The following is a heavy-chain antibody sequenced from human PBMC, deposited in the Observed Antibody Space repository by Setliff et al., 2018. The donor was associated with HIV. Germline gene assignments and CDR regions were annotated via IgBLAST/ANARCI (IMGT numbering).Heavy chain of an antibody. CDR3: ARDATSEGYMDV. CDR2: IHTSGTT. J-gene: IGHJ6*03. Sequence: SETLSLTCTVSGDSSSNDYWTWVRQPPGKGLEWIGNIHTSGTTKYNPSLKSRVTISVDTSENQFSLKLTSVTAADTAMYFCARDATSEGYMDVWGKGTTVTVSS. V-gene: IGHV4-4*08. CDR1: GDSSSNDY.